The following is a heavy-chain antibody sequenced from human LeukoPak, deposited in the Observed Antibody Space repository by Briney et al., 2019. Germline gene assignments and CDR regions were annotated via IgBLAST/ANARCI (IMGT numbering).Heavy chain of an antibody. CDR2: IYYSGST. V-gene: IGHV4-30-4*01. CDR3: AREDSGYDLANGMDV. CDR1: GGSISSGDYY. D-gene: IGHD5-12*01. Sequence: SETLSLTCTVSGGSISSGDYYWSWIRQPPGKGLECIGYIYYSGSTYYNPSLKSRVTISVDTSKNQFSLKLSSVTAADTAVYYCAREDSGYDLANGMDVWGQATTVTVSS. J-gene: IGHJ6*02.